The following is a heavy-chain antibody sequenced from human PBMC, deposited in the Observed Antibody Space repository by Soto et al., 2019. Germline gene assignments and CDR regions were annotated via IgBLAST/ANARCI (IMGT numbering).Heavy chain of an antibody. Sequence: GGSLRLSCAASGFTFSNAWMSWVRQAPGKGLEWVGRIKSKTDGGTTDYAAPVKGRFTISRDDSKNTLYLQMNSLKTEDTAVYYGTTDVASSCWYYLDDWGQGTLVTVSS. CDR3: TTDVASSCWYYLDD. CDR2: IKSKTDGGTT. CDR1: GFTFSNAW. V-gene: IGHV3-15*01. J-gene: IGHJ4*02. D-gene: IGHD6-19*01.